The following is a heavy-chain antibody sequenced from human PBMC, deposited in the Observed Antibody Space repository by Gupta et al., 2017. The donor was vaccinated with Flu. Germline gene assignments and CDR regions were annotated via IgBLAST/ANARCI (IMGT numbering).Heavy chain of an antibody. CDR3: AKGGGYYFDF. J-gene: IGHJ4*02. Sequence: PMRWVRQTPGKGLEWVSTIGRAGDTHYADSVKGRFSISRDISKNTMYLQMDNLRAEDTAIYYCAKGGGYYFDFWGQGTLVTVSS. V-gene: IGHV3-23*01. CDR2: IGRAGDT. CDR1: P. D-gene: IGHD3-16*01.